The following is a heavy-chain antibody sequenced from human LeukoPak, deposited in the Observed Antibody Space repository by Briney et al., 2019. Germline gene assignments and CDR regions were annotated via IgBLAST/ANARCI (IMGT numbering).Heavy chain of an antibody. Sequence: YXSWIRQPPGXXXEGXGEINHSGSTNYNPSLNSRVTISVDTSKNQFSLKLSSVTAADTAVYYCVGGGSSWSETFDYWGQGTLVTVSS. CDR1: Y. CDR3: VGGGSSWSETFDY. CDR2: INHSGST. J-gene: IGHJ4*02. V-gene: IGHV4-34*01. D-gene: IGHD6-13*01.